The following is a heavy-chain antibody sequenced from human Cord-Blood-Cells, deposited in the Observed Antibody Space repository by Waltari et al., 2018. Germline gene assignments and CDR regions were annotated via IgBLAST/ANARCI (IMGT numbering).Heavy chain of an antibody. J-gene: IGHJ4*02. CDR2: INHSGST. CDR3: ARGRSSSYFDY. D-gene: IGHD6-6*01. V-gene: IGHV4-34*01. Sequence: QVQLQQWGAGLLKPSETLSLTCAVYGGSFSGHYWSWIRQPPGKGLEWIGEINHSGSTNYNPSLKSRVTISVDTSKNQFSLKLSSVTAADTAVYYCARGRSSSYFDYWGQGTLVTVSS. CDR1: GGSFSGHY.